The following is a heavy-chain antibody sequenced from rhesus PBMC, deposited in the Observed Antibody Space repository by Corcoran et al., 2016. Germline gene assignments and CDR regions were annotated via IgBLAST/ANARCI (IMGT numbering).Heavy chain of an antibody. J-gene: IGHJ4*01. Sequence: QVQLQESGPGLVKPSETLSLTCAVSGGSISDYYYWSWLRQPPGKVLEWIGYIYGSGGGTNNNPSLKNRVTISIDTSKNQFSLKLSSVTAADTAVYYCARRTDSSGWYWYFDYWGQGVLVTVSS. CDR3: ARRTDSSGWYWYFDY. CDR1: GGSISDYYY. CDR2: IYGSGGGT. D-gene: IGHD6-31*01. V-gene: IGHV4-106*01.